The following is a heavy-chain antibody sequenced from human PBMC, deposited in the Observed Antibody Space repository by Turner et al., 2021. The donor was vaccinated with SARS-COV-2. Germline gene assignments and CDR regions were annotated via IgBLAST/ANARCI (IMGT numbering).Heavy chain of an antibody. D-gene: IGHD4-17*01. CDR3: ARNYGGNSLDY. V-gene: IGHV3-30*03. CDR1: GFTFSSYG. Sequence: QVQLVESGGGVVQPWRSLRLSCAASGFTFSSYGMHWVRQAPGKGLEWVAVISYDGSNKFYADSVKGRFTISRDNSKNTLYLQMNSLRAEDTAVYYCARNYGGNSLDYWGQGTLVTVSS. CDR2: ISYDGSNK. J-gene: IGHJ4*02.